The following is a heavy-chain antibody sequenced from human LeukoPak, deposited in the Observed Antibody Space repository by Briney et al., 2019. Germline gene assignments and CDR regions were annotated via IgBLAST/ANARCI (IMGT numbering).Heavy chain of an antibody. J-gene: IGHJ4*02. CDR1: GFTFSSYS. CDR2: ISSSSSYI. CDR3: ARDRVVTAILDY. V-gene: IGHV3-21*01. D-gene: IGHD2-21*02. Sequence: NAGGSLRLSCAASGFTFSSYSMNWVRQAPGKGLEWVSSISSSSSYIYYADSVKGRFTISRDNANNSLYLEMTTLRAEDTAVYYCARDRVVTAILDYWGQGTLVTVSS.